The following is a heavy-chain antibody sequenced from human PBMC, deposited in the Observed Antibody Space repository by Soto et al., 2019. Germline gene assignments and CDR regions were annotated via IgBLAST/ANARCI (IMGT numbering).Heavy chain of an antibody. CDR3: AKDQGIAASHGID. V-gene: IGHV3-30*18. CDR2: ISSDGGDK. D-gene: IGHD6-13*01. J-gene: IGHJ3*01. CDR1: GFTFNNYG. Sequence: QVQLVESGGGVVQPGTSLRLSCAASGFTFNNYGMHWVRQAPGTGLEWVATISSDGGDKYYADSVKGRLTISRDNSKHTVYLQMHSLRAEDTAVYYCAKDQGIAASHGIDWGQGTMVTVSS.